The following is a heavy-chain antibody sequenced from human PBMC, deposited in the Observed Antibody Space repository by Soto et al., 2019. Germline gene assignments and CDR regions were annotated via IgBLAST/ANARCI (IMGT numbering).Heavy chain of an antibody. J-gene: IGHJ5*02. CDR1: GDSISSNNNY. D-gene: IGHD5-18*01. V-gene: IGHV4-30-4*01. Sequence: QVQLQESGPGLVKPSQTLSLTCTVSGDSISSNNNYWSWIRQPPGEGLEWIGFISYSGTTAYSPSLKSXVATSLXPSKNQFSLGLSSVTAADTAVYYCARGRGYSYGLDPWGQGTLVTVSS. CDR2: ISYSGTT. CDR3: ARGRGYSYGLDP.